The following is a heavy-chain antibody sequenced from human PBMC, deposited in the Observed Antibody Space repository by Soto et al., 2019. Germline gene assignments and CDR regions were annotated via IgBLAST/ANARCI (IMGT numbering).Heavy chain of an antibody. J-gene: IGHJ4*02. D-gene: IGHD3-10*01. Sequence: QVQLQESGPGLVKPSETLSLTCTVSGGSISSYYWSWIRQPPGKGLEWIGYIYYSGSTNYNPSLWSRFTISVDTSKNQFSLKLGSVTAADTAVYYCARAPRGNYGYPSYFDYWGQGTLVTVSS. CDR1: GGSISSYY. CDR2: IYYSGST. V-gene: IGHV4-59*01. CDR3: ARAPRGNYGYPSYFDY.